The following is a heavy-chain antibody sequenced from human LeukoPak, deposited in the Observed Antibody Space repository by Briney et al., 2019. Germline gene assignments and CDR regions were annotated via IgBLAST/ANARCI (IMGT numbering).Heavy chain of an antibody. CDR1: GGSISSSTYY. V-gene: IGHV4-39*02. CDR3: ARESDYVWGSYRYALRNAFDI. Sequence: SETLSLTCTVSGGSISSSTYYWGWIRQPPGKGLELIGSKYYSGNSYYNPSLKSRVSISVDTSKNQFSLKLSSVTAADTAVYYCARESDYVWGSYRYALRNAFDIWGQGTMVTVSS. J-gene: IGHJ3*02. CDR2: KYYSGNS. D-gene: IGHD3-16*02.